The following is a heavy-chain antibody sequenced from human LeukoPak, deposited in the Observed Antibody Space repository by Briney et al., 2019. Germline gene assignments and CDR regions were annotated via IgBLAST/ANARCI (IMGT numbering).Heavy chain of an antibody. CDR3: ARARGLLSGLGY. CDR2: ISAYNGNT. V-gene: IGHV1-18*01. D-gene: IGHD3-10*01. CDR1: RYTFTTYG. J-gene: IGHJ4*02. Sequence: ASVTDSFKASRYTFTTYGISWVRQAPGQGREWMGWISAYNGNTNYAQKLQGRVTMTTDTSTSTAYMELRSLRSDDTAVYYCARARGLLSGLGYWGQGTLVTVSS.